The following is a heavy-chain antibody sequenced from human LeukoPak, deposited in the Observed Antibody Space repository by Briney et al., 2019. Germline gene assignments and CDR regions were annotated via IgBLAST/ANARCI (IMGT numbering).Heavy chain of an antibody. CDR3: ARAYGSGSYYTYYFDY. D-gene: IGHD3-10*01. Sequence: PSEALSLTCTVSGGSISSSSYYWGWIRQPPGKGLEWIGSIYYSGSTYYNPSLKSRVTISVDTSKNQFSLKLSSVTAADTAVYYCARAYGSGSYYTYYFDYWGQGTLVTVSS. CDR2: IYYSGST. CDR1: GGSISSSSYY. J-gene: IGHJ4*02. V-gene: IGHV4-39*01.